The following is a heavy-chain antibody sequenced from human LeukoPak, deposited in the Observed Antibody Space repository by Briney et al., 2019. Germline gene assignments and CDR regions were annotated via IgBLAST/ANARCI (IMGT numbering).Heavy chain of an antibody. CDR2: ISSSGST. J-gene: IGHJ3*02. V-gene: IGHV4-61*02. CDR1: GDSISSGDYY. D-gene: IGHD3-22*01. Sequence: SETLSLTCTVSGDSISSGDYYWSWIRQPAGKGLEWIGRISSSGSTNYNPSLKSRVTISVETSKNQFSLKLSSVTAADTAVYFCARGPYSYDSSGAFDIWGQGTMVTVSS. CDR3: ARGPYSYDSSGAFDI.